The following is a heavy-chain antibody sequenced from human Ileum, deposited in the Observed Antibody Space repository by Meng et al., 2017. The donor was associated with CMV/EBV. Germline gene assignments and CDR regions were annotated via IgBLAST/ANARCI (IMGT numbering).Heavy chain of an antibody. D-gene: IGHD3-22*01. CDR1: GYSFSSYW. CDR3: ARPTYYFENSGSSF. Sequence: KVSCKGSGYSFSSYWIAWVRQTPGKGLEWMGIIYPGDSDTRYSPSFQGQVTISADQSINTAYLQWRSLKASDTAIYYCARPTYYFENSGSSFWGQGTLVTVSS. CDR2: IYPGDSDT. J-gene: IGHJ4*02. V-gene: IGHV5-51*01.